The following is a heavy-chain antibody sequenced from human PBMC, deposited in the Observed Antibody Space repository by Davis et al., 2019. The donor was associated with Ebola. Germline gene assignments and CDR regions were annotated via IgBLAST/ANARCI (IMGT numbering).Heavy chain of an antibody. CDR2: LGTSADT. CDR3: AKDTSNIWFDI. CDR1: GFIFSSYV. J-gene: IGHJ3*02. D-gene: IGHD1-26*01. V-gene: IGHV3-23*01. Sequence: GSLRISCAASGFIFSSYVMSWVRQAPGKGLEWVSTLGTSADTYYADSVKGRFTISRDNSKNTLYLQMNGLRVEDTAIYYCAKDTSNIWFDIWGQGTMVTVSS.